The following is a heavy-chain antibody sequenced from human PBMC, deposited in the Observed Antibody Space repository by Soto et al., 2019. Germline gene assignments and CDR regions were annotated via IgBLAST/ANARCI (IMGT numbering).Heavy chain of an antibody. J-gene: IGHJ4*02. V-gene: IGHV3-48*03. CDR1: GFIFRDYG. CDR2: INVRSDIV. Sequence: EIQVVDSGGGLVQPGGSLRLSCTASGFIFRDYGMNWVRQAPGKGLEWVAYINVRSDIVYYADSVKGRFTISRDNAKNSLYLQMNSLRAEDTAVYYCAPLIDYWGQGTLVTVSS. CDR3: APLIDY.